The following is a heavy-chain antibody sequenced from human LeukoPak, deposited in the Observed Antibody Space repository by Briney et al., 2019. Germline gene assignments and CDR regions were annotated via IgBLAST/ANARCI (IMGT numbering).Heavy chain of an antibody. CDR3: ARGSDTRGYYYPNY. CDR1: GFTFSDHY. D-gene: IGHD3-22*01. CDR2: TRNKAKSYTT. J-gene: IGHJ4*02. Sequence: GSLRLSCAASGFTFSDHYMDWVRQAPGKGLEWVGRTRNKAKSYTTEYAASVKGRFTISRDDSKNSLYLQMNSLKTEDTAVYYCARGSDTRGYYYPNYWGQGTLVTVSS. V-gene: IGHV3-72*01.